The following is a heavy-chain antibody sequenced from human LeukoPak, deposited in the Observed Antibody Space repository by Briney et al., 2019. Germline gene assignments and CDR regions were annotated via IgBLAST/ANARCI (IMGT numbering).Heavy chain of an antibody. CDR3: ARDRGSILWVVTVPDAFDI. V-gene: IGHV1-18*01. Sequence: GASVKVSCKASGATFISYAMSWVRQAPGQGLEWMGWISAYNGNTNYAQKLQGRVTMTTDTSTSTAYMELRSLRSDDTAVYYCARDRGSILWVVTVPDAFDIWGQGTMVTVSS. CDR1: GATFISYA. D-gene: IGHD2-21*02. J-gene: IGHJ3*02. CDR2: ISAYNGNT.